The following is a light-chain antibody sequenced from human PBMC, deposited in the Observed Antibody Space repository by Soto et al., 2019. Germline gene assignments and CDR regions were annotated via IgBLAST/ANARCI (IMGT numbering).Light chain of an antibody. J-gene: IGLJ1*01. CDR1: SSNIGAGYD. V-gene: IGLV1-40*01. CDR2: GNS. Sequence: QSVLTQPPSVSGAPGQRVTISCTGSSSNIGAGYDVHWYQQLPGTAPKRLIYGNSNRPSGVPDRFSGSKSGTSASLAITGLQAEDEADYYCQSYDSSLSGSGVFGTGTQLTVL. CDR3: QSYDSSLSGSGV.